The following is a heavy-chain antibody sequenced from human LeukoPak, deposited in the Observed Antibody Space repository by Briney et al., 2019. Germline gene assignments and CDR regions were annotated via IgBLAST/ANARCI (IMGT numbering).Heavy chain of an antibody. CDR3: ARAYSPYGGGTFDY. J-gene: IGHJ4*02. Sequence: SETLSLTCTVSGGSISSYYWSWIRQPPGKGLEWIGYIYYSGSTYYNPSLKSRVTISVDTSKNQFSLKLSSVTAADTAVYYCARAYSPYGGGTFDYWGQGTLVTVSS. V-gene: IGHV4-30-4*08. D-gene: IGHD3-10*01. CDR1: GGSISSYY. CDR2: IYYSGST.